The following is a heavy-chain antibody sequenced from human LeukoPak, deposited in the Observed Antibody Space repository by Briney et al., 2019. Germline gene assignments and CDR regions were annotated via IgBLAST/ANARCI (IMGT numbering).Heavy chain of an antibody. CDR1: GFTFSSYG. Sequence: GGSLRLSCAASGFTFSSYGMHWVRQAPGKGLEWVAVIWYDGSNKYYADSVKGRFTISRDNSKNTLYLQMNSLRAEDTAVYYCARSGREDAFDIWGQGTMVTVSS. CDR2: IWYDGSNK. J-gene: IGHJ3*02. V-gene: IGHV3-33*01. D-gene: IGHD3-10*01. CDR3: ARSGREDAFDI.